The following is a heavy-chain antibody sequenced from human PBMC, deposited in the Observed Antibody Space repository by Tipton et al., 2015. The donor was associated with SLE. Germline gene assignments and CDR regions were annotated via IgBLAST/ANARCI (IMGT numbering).Heavy chain of an antibody. CDR3: TNLRSSSEPDY. CDR2: MNPNSGNT. D-gene: IGHD1-14*01. J-gene: IGHJ4*02. CDR1: GYTFTSYD. V-gene: IGHV1-8*01. Sequence: QSGAEVKKPGASVKVSCKASGYTFTSYDINWVRQATGQGLEWMGWMNPNSGNTGYAQKFQGRVTMTRNTSISTAYMELNSLKTEDTAVYYCTNLRSSSEPDYWGQGTLVTVSS.